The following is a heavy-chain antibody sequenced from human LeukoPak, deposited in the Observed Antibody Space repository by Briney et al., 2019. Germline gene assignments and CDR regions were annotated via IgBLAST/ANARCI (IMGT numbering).Heavy chain of an antibody. D-gene: IGHD6-13*01. CDR2: IKTDGSQK. J-gene: IGHJ4*02. CDR3: ARIMTQQMVFDY. CDR1: GFSLSTYW. V-gene: IGHV3-7*01. Sequence: GGSLRLSCAASGFSLSTYWMTWVRQAPGKGLEWVANIKTDGSQKYYVDSVKGRFSISRDNAKNSLYLQMNSLRAEDTAVYYCARIMTQQMVFDYWGQGTLVTVSS.